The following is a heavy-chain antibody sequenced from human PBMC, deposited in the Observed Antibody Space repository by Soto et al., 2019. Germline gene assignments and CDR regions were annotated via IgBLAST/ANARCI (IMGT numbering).Heavy chain of an antibody. Sequence: QVQLQESGPGLVKPSQTLSLTCTVSGGSISSGDYYWSWIRQPPGKGLEWVGYIYYSWSTYYNQSLKSRVNISVDTSKNQFSLKLSSVTAADTAVYYCARTPDCSGGSCSSRDKWFDPWGQGTLVTVSS. D-gene: IGHD2-15*01. CDR3: ARTPDCSGGSCSSRDKWFDP. CDR1: GGSISSGDYY. V-gene: IGHV4-30-4*01. J-gene: IGHJ5*02. CDR2: IYYSWST.